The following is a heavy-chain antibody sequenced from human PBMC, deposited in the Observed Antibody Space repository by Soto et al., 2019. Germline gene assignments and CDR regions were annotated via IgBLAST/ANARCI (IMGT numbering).Heavy chain of an antibody. V-gene: IGHV3-30*03. Sequence: LRLSCAASGFTFISYGIHWVRQAPGKGLEWVALISYDGSNKYYADSVKGRFTISRDNSKNTLYLQMNSLRAEDTAVYYCARRAIAHDAFDIWGQGTMVTVSS. D-gene: IGHD1-26*01. J-gene: IGHJ3*02. CDR1: GFTFISYG. CDR3: ARRAIAHDAFDI. CDR2: ISYDGSNK.